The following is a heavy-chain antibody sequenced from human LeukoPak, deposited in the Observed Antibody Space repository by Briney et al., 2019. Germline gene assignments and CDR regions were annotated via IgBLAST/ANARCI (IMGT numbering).Heavy chain of an antibody. D-gene: IGHD4-17*01. J-gene: IGHJ4*02. CDR1: GYTFTSYA. CDR3: ARETTVTTLDY. Sequence: ASVKVSCKASGYTFTSYAMHWVRQAPGQRLEWMGWINAGNGNTKCSQKFQGRVTITRDTSASTAYMELSSLRSEDTAVYYCARETTVTTLDYWGQGTLVTVSS. V-gene: IGHV1-3*01. CDR2: INAGNGNT.